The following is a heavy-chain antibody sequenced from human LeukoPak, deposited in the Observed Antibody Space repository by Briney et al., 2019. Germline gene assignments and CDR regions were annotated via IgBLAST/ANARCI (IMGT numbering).Heavy chain of an antibody. CDR3: ARVTVTGAHFDY. D-gene: IGHD1-20*01. Sequence: GGSLRLSCAASGFTVSSNYMSWVRQAPGKGLEWVSVIYSGGSTYYADSVKGRFTISGDNSKNTLYLQMNSLRAEDTAVYYCARVTVTGAHFDYWGQGTLVTVSS. CDR1: GFTVSSNY. V-gene: IGHV3-66*02. CDR2: IYSGGST. J-gene: IGHJ4*02.